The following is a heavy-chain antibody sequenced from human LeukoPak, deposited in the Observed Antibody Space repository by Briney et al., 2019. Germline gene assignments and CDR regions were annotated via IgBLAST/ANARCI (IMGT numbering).Heavy chain of an antibody. CDR2: IYHSGST. CDR3: ASAKEWDLDT. J-gene: IGHJ5*02. CDR1: GGSISSSY. Sequence: SETLSLTCTVSGGSISSSYWSWIGQPPGKRLEWIGYIYHSGSTNYNPSLKSRVTISVDTSKNHFSLKLTSVTAADTAVYYCASAKEWDLDTWGQRTLVTVSS. V-gene: IGHV4-59*01. D-gene: IGHD4/OR15-4a*01.